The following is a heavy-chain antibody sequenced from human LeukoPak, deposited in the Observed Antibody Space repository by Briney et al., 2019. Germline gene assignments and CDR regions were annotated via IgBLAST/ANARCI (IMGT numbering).Heavy chain of an antibody. J-gene: IGHJ4*02. CDR1: GFPFNAYW. D-gene: IGHD6-13*01. CDR3: ARSLPYGTTWYGRSDV. CDR2: IRQDGDTK. V-gene: IGHV3-7*03. Sequence: GGSLTLSCVASGFPFNAYWMTWVRQAPGKGRAWVANIRQDGDTKYYVDSVKGRFTISRDNAMNSLYLQMNSLRAEDTAIYYCARSLPYGTTWYGRSDVWGQGTLVTVSS.